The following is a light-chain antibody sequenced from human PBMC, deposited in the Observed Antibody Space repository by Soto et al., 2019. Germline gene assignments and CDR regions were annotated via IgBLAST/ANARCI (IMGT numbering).Light chain of an antibody. CDR3: HQTYNTLYT. CDR1: QTIDNY. J-gene: IGKJ2*01. Sequence: DLQMPQSPSSLSASVGDRVTISCRTSQTIDNYLNWYQQKPGKAPQLLISAASNLQSGVPSRFSGSGSGTDFTLTISSLRPEDYATYYCHQTYNTLYTFGQGTKVEIK. V-gene: IGKV1-39*01. CDR2: AAS.